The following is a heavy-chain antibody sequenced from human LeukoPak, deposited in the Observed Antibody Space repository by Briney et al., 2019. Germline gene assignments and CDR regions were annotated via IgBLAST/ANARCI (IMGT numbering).Heavy chain of an antibody. Sequence: GGSLRLSCAASGFTFSSYAMSWVRQAPGKGLEWVSSISSSSSYIYYADSVKGRFTISRDNAKNSLYLQMNSLRAEDTAVYYCARDGRVCRGEYCSSRGSWFDPWGQGTLVTVSS. V-gene: IGHV3-21*01. J-gene: IGHJ5*02. CDR2: ISSSSSYI. CDR1: GFTFSSYA. CDR3: ARDGRVCRGEYCSSRGSWFDP. D-gene: IGHD2-2*01.